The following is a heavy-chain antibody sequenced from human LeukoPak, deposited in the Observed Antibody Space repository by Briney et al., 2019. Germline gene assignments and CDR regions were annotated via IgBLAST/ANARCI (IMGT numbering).Heavy chain of an antibody. CDR2: ISYDGSNK. J-gene: IGHJ6*02. CDR1: GFTFSSYG. V-gene: IGHV3-30*18. D-gene: IGHD3-10*01. Sequence: PGGSLRLSCAASGFTFSSYGMHRVRQAPGKGLEWVAVISYDGSNKYYADSVQGRFTISRDNSKNTVHLQMNSLRAEDTAVYYCAKDGPHYYGSASYYNFYYGMDVWGQGTTVTVSS. CDR3: AKDGPHYYGSASYYNFYYGMDV.